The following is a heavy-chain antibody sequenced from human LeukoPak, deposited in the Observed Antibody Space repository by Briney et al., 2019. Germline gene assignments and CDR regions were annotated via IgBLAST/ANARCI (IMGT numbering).Heavy chain of an antibody. D-gene: IGHD6-13*01. CDR2: ISGSGGST. Sequence: GGSLRLSCAASGFTFSSYAMSWVRQAPGKGLEWVSGISGSGGSTYYADSVKGRFTISRDNSKNTLFLQMSSLRAEDTAVYYCATYSYSSSWYLRGDDYWGQGTLVTVSS. CDR1: GFTFSSYA. V-gene: IGHV3-23*01. CDR3: ATYSYSSSWYLRGDDY. J-gene: IGHJ4*02.